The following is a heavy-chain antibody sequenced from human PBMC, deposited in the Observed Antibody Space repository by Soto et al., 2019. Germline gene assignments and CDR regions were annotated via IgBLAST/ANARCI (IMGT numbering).Heavy chain of an antibody. CDR3: ARTDDYGIWGAFDI. V-gene: IGHV1-46*03. Sequence: GASVKVSCKASGGTFSSYTISWVRQAPGQGLEWMGIINPSGGSTSYAQKFQGRVTMARDTSTSTVYMELSSLRSEDTAVYYCARTDDYGIWGAFDIWGQGTMVTVSS. CDR1: GGTFSSYT. J-gene: IGHJ3*02. D-gene: IGHD4-17*01. CDR2: INPSGGST.